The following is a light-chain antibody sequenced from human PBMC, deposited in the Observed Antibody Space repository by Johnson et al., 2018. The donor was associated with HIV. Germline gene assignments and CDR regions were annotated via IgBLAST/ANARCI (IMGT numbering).Light chain of an antibody. Sequence: QSVLTQPPSVSAAPGQKVTISCSGSSSNIGNNYVSWYQQLPGTAPKLLIYDNNKRPSGIPDRFSGSKSDTATLDITGLQPGDEADYYCGTWDSSLGAWVFGTGTKVTVL. CDR2: DNN. CDR1: SSNIGNNY. V-gene: IGLV1-51*01. J-gene: IGLJ1*01. CDR3: GTWDSSLGAWV.